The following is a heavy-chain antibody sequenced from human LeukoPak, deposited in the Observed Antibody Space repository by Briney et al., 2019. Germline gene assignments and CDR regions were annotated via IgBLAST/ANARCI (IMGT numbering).Heavy chain of an antibody. Sequence: SETLSLTCTVSGGSISSGGYYWSWIRQHPGKGLEWIGYIYYSGSTYYNPSLKSRVTISVDTSKNQFSLKLSSATAADTAVYYCARGGSGSYSYWFDPWGQGTLVTVSS. V-gene: IGHV4-31*03. J-gene: IGHJ5*02. CDR1: GGSISSGGYY. D-gene: IGHD3-10*01. CDR2: IYYSGST. CDR3: ARGGSGSYSYWFDP.